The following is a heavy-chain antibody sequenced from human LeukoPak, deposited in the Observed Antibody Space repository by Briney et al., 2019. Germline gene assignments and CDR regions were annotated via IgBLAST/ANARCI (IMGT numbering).Heavy chain of an antibody. CDR1: GFTFSSYG. J-gene: IGHJ4*02. CDR2: IWYDGSNK. D-gene: IGHD2-2*01. Sequence: GGSLRLSCAASGFTFSSYGMHWVRQAPGKGLEWVAVIWYDGSNKYYADTVKGRFTISRDNSKNTLYLQMNSLRAEDTAVYYCAKDKVPAASLFDYWGQGTLLTVSS. CDR3: AKDKVPAASLFDY. V-gene: IGHV3-33*06.